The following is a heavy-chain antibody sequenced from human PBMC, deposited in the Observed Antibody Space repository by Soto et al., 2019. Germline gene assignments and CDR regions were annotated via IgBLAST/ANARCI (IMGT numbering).Heavy chain of an antibody. Sequence: GASVKVSCKASGYTFTSYAMQWVRQAPGQRLEWMGWINAGNGNTKYSQKFQGRVTITRDTSASTAYMELSSLRSEDTAVYYCARSSGWYESDAFDIWGQGTMVTVSS. CDR1: GYTFTSYA. J-gene: IGHJ3*02. CDR3: ARSSGWYESDAFDI. CDR2: INAGNGNT. D-gene: IGHD6-19*01. V-gene: IGHV1-3*01.